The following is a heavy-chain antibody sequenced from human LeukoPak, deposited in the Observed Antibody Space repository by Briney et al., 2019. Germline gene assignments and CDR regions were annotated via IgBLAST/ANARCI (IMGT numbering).Heavy chain of an antibody. CDR3: ARSYDGFDI. CDR2: ISSSSSTI. J-gene: IGHJ3*02. Sequence: GGSLRLSCAASGFTFSSYSMNWVRQAPGKGLERVSYISSSSSTIYYADSVKGRFTISRDNAKNTLYLQMNSLRAEDTAVYYCARSYDGFDIWGQGTMVTVSS. V-gene: IGHV3-48*04. CDR1: GFTFSSYS.